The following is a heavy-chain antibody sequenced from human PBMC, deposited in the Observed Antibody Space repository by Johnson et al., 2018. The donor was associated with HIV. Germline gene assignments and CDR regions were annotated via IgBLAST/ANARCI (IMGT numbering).Heavy chain of an antibody. Sequence: VQLVESGGGVVQTGGSLRLSCVASGFIFSNYWMHWVRQAPGKGLVWVSGINWNGGSTGYADSVKGRFTISRDSAKNSMYLQMNSLRAEDTALYYCAREDSAFDIWGQGTMVTVSS. CDR2: INWNGGST. V-gene: IGHV3-20*04. CDR1: GFIFSNYW. J-gene: IGHJ3*02. CDR3: AREDSAFDI.